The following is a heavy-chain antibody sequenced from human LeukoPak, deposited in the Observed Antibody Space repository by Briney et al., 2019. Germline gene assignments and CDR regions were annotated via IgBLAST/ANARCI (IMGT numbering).Heavy chain of an antibody. Sequence: GGSLRLSCAASGFTFSDYYMSWIRQAPGKGLEWVSYIGSSSSYTDYADSVKGRFTISRDNAKNSLYLQMNSLRAEDTAVYYCARDWTTLGYWGQGTLVTVSS. CDR3: ARDWTTLGY. D-gene: IGHD4-23*01. V-gene: IGHV3-11*06. J-gene: IGHJ4*02. CDR2: IGSSSSYT. CDR1: GFTFSDYY.